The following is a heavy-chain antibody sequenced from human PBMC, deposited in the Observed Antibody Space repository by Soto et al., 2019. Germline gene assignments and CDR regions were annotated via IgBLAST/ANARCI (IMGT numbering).Heavy chain of an antibody. CDR2: ISGSGGST. J-gene: IGHJ3*02. CDR3: AKDRYDTAMVPEDAFDM. D-gene: IGHD5-18*01. V-gene: IGHV3-23*01. CDR1: AFTSSSYA. Sequence: GGSLRLSCSASAFTSSSYAMSWVRQAPGKGLEWVSAISGSGGSTYYADSVKGRFTISRDNSKNTLYLQMNSLRAEDTAVYYCAKDRYDTAMVPEDAFDMWGQGTMVTVSS.